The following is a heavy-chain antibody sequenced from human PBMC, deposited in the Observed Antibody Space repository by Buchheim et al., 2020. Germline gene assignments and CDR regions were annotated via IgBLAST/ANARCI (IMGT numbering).Heavy chain of an antibody. V-gene: IGHV1-18*01. CDR2: ISAYNGKT. D-gene: IGHD5-18*01. CDR1: GYTFSSYG. J-gene: IGHJ4*02. CDR3: ARVSRGYSFGYLYYFDY. Sequence: QVQLVQSGAEVKKPGASVKVSCKASGYTFSSYGISWVRQAPGQGPEWMGWISAYNGKTNYVQKLQGRVTMTTDTSQSTAYMELRSLISDDTAVYYCARVSRGYSFGYLYYFDYWGQGTL.